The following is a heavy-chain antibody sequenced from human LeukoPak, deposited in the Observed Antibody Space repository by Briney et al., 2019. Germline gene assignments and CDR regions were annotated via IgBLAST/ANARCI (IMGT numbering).Heavy chain of an antibody. J-gene: IGHJ4*02. V-gene: IGHV3-23*01. CDR2: VGGDDAT. CDR3: AKVPEGSYFDY. Sequence: PGGSLRLSCAASGFIFSDYAMNWVRQAPGKGLEWVSVVGGDDATYYKDSVKGRFTISRDNSKNTPYLQMNSLRAEDTAVYYCAKVPEGSYFDYWGLGTLVTVSS. CDR1: GFIFSDYA. D-gene: IGHD3-10*01.